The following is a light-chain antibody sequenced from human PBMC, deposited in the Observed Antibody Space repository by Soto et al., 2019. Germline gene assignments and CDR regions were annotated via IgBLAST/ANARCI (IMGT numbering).Light chain of an antibody. V-gene: IGKV2-24*01. J-gene: IGKJ1*01. CDR3: MQATQFPWT. CDR2: KIS. CDR1: QSLEHSDGNTY. Sequence: DIVMTQTPLSSPVTLGQPASISCRSTQSLEHSDGNTYLSWLQQRPGQPPRLLIYKISKRFSGVPDRFSGSGAGTDFTLKISRVEAEDVGVYYCMQATQFPWTFGQGTKVEIK.